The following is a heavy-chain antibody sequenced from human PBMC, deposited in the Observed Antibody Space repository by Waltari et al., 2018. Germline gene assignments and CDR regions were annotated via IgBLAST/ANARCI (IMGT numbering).Heavy chain of an antibody. Sequence: QVQLVQSGAEVKKPGSSVKVSCKASGCTFSSYAIRWVPQAPGQGLEWMGGIIPIFGTANYAQKFQGRVTITADESTSTAYMELSSLRSEDTAVYYCASSRLRFLEWLAYYWGQGTLVTVSS. CDR3: ASSRLRFLEWLAYY. CDR1: GCTFSSYA. J-gene: IGHJ4*02. D-gene: IGHD3-3*01. V-gene: IGHV1-69*01. CDR2: IIPIFGTA.